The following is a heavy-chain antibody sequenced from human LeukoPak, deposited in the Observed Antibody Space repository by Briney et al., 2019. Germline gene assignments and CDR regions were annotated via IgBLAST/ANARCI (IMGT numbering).Heavy chain of an antibody. CDR3: ARAPLYSGGSGWSIYYFYAMDV. J-gene: IGHJ6*02. CDR2: INHSGST. V-gene: IGHV4-34*01. D-gene: IGHD6-19*01. Sequence: SETLSLTCAVYGGSFSGYYWSWIRQPPGEGLEWIGEINHSGSTNYNPSLKSRVTISLDTPKSQFSLKLSSVTAADTAVYYCARAPLYSGGSGWSIYYFYAMDVWGQGTTVTVSS. CDR1: GGSFSGYY.